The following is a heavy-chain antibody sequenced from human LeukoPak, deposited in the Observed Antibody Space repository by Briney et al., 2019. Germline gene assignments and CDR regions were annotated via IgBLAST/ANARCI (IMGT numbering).Heavy chain of an antibody. CDR1: GFTVSSNY. CDR3: ARSLLGIRYFDY. J-gene: IGHJ4*02. Sequence: GSLRLSCAASGFTVSSNYMSWVRQAPGKGLEWVSVLYSGGYTYYADSVKGRFTISRDNSKNTLYLQMNSLRTEDTAVYYCARSLLGIRYFDYWGQGTLVTVSS. CDR2: LYSGGYT. D-gene: IGHD7-27*01. V-gene: IGHV3-66*01.